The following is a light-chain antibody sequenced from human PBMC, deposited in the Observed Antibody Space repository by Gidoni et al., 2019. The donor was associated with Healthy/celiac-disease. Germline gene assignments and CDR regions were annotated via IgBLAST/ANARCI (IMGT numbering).Light chain of an antibody. V-gene: IGLV3-21*02. Sequence: SSVLPQPPSLSVAPGQTARITCGGNNIGSKSVHRYQQKPGQAPVLVVYDDSDRPSGIPERFSGSNSGNTATLTISRVEAGDEADYYCQVWDSSSDHWVFGGGTKLTVL. CDR3: QVWDSSSDHWV. J-gene: IGLJ3*02. CDR2: DDS. CDR1: NIGSKS.